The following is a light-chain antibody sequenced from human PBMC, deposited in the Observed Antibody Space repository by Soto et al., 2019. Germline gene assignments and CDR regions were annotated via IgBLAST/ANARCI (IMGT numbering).Light chain of an antibody. CDR1: QSVGTY. V-gene: IGKV3-11*01. J-gene: IGKJ2*01. CDR3: QQRSNWPRT. Sequence: EIVLTQSPATLSLYPGDRATLSCRASQSVGTYLAWYQQLPGQAPRLLIYDASSRATGIPPRFSGSGSGTDFTLTITSLEPEEFAVYYCQQRSNWPRTFGQGTKLEI. CDR2: DAS.